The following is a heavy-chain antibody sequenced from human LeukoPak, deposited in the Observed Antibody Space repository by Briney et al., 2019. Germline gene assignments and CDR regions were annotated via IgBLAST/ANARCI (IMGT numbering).Heavy chain of an antibody. V-gene: IGHV1-46*01. J-gene: IGHJ4*02. CDR1: GYTFTSYY. CDR3: ARVVRDCSSTSCYRLYYFDY. Sequence: GASVKVSCKASGYTFTSYYMHWVRQAPGQGLEWMGIINPSGGSTSYAQKFQGRVTMTRDMSTSTVYMELSSLRSEDTAVYYCARVVRDCSSTSCYRLYYFDYWGQGTLVTVSS. CDR2: INPSGGST. D-gene: IGHD2-2*01.